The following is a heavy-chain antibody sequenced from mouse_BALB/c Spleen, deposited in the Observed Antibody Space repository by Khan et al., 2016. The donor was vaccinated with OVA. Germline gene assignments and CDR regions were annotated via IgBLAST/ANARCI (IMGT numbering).Heavy chain of an antibody. CDR2: IKYSGST. V-gene: IGHV3-2*02. CDR3: AKRGTSATVVATDFDS. CDR1: GYSITSDYA. J-gene: IGHJ2*01. D-gene: IGHD1-1*01. Sequence: EVQLQESGPGLVKPSQSLSLTCTVTGYSITSDYAWNWIRQFPGNKLEWMGYIKYSGSTSYTPSLTRRISITRNTSQNQFYLQLSSVTTEETATYYCAKRGTSATVVATDFDSEGQGTTLTVSS.